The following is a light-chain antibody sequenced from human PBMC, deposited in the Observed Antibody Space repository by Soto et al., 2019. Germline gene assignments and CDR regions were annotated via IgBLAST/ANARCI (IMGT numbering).Light chain of an antibody. CDR1: QSISSW. Sequence: DIQMTQSPSTLSASVGDRVTITCRASQSISSWLAWYQQKPGKAPKLLIYKASSLESGVPSRFSGSGSGTEFTLTISSLQPDDFAPYYCQQYNSYSYTFGQGTKLEIK. CDR2: KAS. CDR3: QQYNSYSYT. V-gene: IGKV1-5*03. J-gene: IGKJ2*01.